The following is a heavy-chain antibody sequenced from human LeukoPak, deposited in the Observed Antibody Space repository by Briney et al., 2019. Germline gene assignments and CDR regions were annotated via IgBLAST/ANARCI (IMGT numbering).Heavy chain of an antibody. CDR3: AKDDGGSYYPYYYYMDV. CDR1: GFTFSSYE. J-gene: IGHJ6*03. V-gene: IGHV3-48*03. CDR2: ISRIGSTI. D-gene: IGHD1-26*01. Sequence: GGSLRLSCAASGFTFSSYEMNSVRQAPGKGLEWVSYISRIGSTIYYADCVNGRFTISIDNSKNTLYLQMNSLRAEDTAVYYCAKDDGGSYYPYYYYMDVWGKGTTVTISS.